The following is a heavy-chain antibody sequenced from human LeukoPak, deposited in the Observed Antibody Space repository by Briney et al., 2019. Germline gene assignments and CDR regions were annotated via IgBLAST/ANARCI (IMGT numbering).Heavy chain of an antibody. CDR3: ARLSSTSCS. J-gene: IGHJ5*02. V-gene: IGHV1-8*01. Sequence: ASVKVSCKASGYTFTSYDINWVRQATGQGLEWMGWMNPNSGNTGYAQKFQGRVTITRNTSISTAYMELSSLRSADKAVYYCARLSSTSCSWGQGTLVTVSS. CDR2: MNPNSGNT. CDR1: GYTFTSYD. D-gene: IGHD2-2*01.